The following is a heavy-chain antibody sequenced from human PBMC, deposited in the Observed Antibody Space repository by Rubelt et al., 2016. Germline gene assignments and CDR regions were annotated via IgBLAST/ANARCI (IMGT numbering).Heavy chain of an antibody. CDR1: GYTFTSYD. D-gene: IGHD3-3*01. CDR2: MNPKSGKT. J-gene: IGHJ5*02. V-gene: IGHV1-8*01. Sequence: QVQLVQSGAEVKKPGASVKVSCKASGYTFTSYDINWVRQATGQGLEWMGWMNPKSGKTGYAQKFQGRVTMTRNTSISTAYMELSSLRSEDTAVYYCARMVNDFWSGYHNWFDPWGQGTLVTVSS. CDR3: ARMVNDFWSGYHNWFDP.